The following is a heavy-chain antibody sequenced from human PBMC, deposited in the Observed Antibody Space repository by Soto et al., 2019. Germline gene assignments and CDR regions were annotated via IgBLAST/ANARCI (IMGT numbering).Heavy chain of an antibody. J-gene: IGHJ3*02. D-gene: IGHD6-19*01. CDR1: GGTFSSYT. V-gene: IGHV1-69*02. CDR3: ASLPVAEGAFDI. Sequence: QVQLVQSGAEVKKPGSSVKVSCKASGGTFSSYTISWVRQAPGQGLEWMGRIIPILGIAKYAQKFQGRVTMTADKSTSTAYMELSSLRSEDTAVYYCASLPVAEGAFDIWGQGTMVTVSS. CDR2: IIPILGIA.